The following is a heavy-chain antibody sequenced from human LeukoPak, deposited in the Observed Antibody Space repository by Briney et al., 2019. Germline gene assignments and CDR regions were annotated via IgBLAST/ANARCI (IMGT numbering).Heavy chain of an antibody. V-gene: IGHV1-46*01. CDR1: GYTFTSYY. CDR2: INPSGGST. J-gene: IGHJ4*02. D-gene: IGHD3-22*01. CDR3: AREGTYYYDSSGYYAK. Sequence: GASVKVSCKASGYTFTSYYMHWVRQAPGQGLEWMGIINPSGGSTSYAQKFQGRVTMTRDTSTSTVYMELSRLRSDDTAVYYCAREGTYYYDSSGYYAKWGQGTLVTVSS.